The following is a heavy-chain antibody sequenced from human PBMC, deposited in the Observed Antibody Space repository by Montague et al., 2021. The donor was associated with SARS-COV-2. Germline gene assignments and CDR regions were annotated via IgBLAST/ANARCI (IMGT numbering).Heavy chain of an antibody. V-gene: IGHV4-39*02. CDR3: ARGMIRGVTTPFDY. CDR2: IYYSGTT. Sequence: SETLSLTCSVSSGSIISSGYYWGWIRQPPGKELKWIGNIYYSGTTYYNPSLQSRGTISVDTSKNHLSLRLSSVTAADTAVYFCARGMIRGVTTPFDYWDQGSQVTVSS. D-gene: IGHD3-10*01. J-gene: IGHJ4*02. CDR1: SGSIISSGYY.